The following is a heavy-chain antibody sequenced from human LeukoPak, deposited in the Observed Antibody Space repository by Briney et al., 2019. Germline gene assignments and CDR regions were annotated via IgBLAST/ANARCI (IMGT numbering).Heavy chain of an antibody. J-gene: IGHJ6*03. Sequence: SETLSLTCAVSGGSISSSNWWSWVRQPPGKGLEWIGEIYHSGSTNYNPSLKSRVTISVDKSKNQFFLKLSSVTAADTAVYYCARKKRGYSYYMDVWGKGTTVTVSS. CDR2: IYHSGST. CDR3: ARKKRGYSYYMDV. CDR1: GGSISSSNW. V-gene: IGHV4-4*02. D-gene: IGHD5-18*01.